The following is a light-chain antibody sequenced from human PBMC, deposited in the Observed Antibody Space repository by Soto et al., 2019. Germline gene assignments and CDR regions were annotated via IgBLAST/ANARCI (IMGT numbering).Light chain of an antibody. CDR2: WAS. V-gene: IGKV4-1*01. CDR1: QSVLYRSKNKNY. CDR3: QQYFGTPLS. J-gene: IGKJ1*01. Sequence: DIVMTQSPDSLAVSLGERATINCKSSQSVLYRSKNKNYLAWYQQKPGQPPKLLIYWASTRESGVPGRFSGSGSGTDFTLTISSLQAEDVAVYYCQQYFGTPLSFGQGTKVEIK.